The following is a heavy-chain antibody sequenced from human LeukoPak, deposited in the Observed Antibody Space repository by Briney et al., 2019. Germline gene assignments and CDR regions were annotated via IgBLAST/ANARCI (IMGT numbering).Heavy chain of an antibody. CDR3: ARDLGGYNYGYSFDF. J-gene: IGHJ4*02. D-gene: IGHD5-18*01. V-gene: IGHV4-4*07. CDR1: GGSFSSYY. Sequence: PSETLSLTCAVFGGSFSSYYWSWIRQPAGKGLEWIGRIYSSGSTTYNPSLKSRVTMSVDTSKNQFFLRLSSVTAADTAVYYCARDLGGYNYGYSFDFWGQGTLVSVSS. CDR2: IYSSGST.